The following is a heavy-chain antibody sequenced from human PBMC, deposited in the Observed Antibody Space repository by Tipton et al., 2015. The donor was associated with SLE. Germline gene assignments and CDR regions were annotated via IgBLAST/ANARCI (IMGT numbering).Heavy chain of an antibody. V-gene: IGHV4-61*09. CDR2: VYTSGGT. CDR1: GASISSGSYY. D-gene: IGHD4-17*01. CDR3: ARATVTTGKFQH. J-gene: IGHJ1*01. Sequence: TLSLTCSVSGASISSGSYYWSWVRQPAGKGLEWIGHVYTSGGTNYNPSLESRVTISLDTSKNQFSLKLSSVTAADTAVYYCARATVTTGKFQHWGQGTLVTVSS.